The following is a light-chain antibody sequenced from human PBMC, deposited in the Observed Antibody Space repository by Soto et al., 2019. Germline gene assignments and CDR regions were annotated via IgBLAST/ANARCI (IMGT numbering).Light chain of an antibody. J-gene: IGLJ1*01. Sequence: QSVLTQPRSLSGSPGQSVTISCTGTSTDVGCYNYVSWYQQHPGKAPKLMIFGVTERPSGVPVRFSGSNAGNTASLTISGLQAEDEADYFCCSFAGSSFAGSYAPYVFGTGTKVTVL. V-gene: IGLV2-11*01. CDR2: GVT. CDR3: CSFAGSSFAGSYAPYV. CDR1: STDVGCYNY.